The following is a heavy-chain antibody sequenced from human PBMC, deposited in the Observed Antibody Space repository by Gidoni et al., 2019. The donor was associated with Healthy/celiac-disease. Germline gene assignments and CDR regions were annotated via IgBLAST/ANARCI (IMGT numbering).Heavy chain of an antibody. Sequence: QVQLQESGPGLVKPSETLSLTCTVSGGYISSYYWSWIRQPPGQGLEWIGYIYDRGIHTSNPSHKSRVTISVDTSKNQFSLKLSSVTAADTAVYYCARIYDSSCYYFPSRAFDIWGQGTMVTVSS. V-gene: IGHV4-59*01. CDR2: IYDRGIH. CDR3: ARIYDSSCYYFPSRAFDI. J-gene: IGHJ3*02. CDR1: GGYISSYY. D-gene: IGHD3-22*01.